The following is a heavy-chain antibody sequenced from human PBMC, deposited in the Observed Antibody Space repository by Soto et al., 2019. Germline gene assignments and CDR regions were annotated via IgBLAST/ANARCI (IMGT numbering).Heavy chain of an antibody. V-gene: IGHV1-3*01. CDR3: ATGKGMEENYYYYDLDI. D-gene: IGHD1-1*01. CDR2: INGGTGQT. Sequence: ASVKVSCKASGYTFSTHAMHLVRQAPGQSLEWMGWINGGTGQTKHSHRFQDRVTITRDTSASTAYKELSSLRSEDTAVYYCATGKGMEENYYYYDLDIWGQGTTVTVSS. J-gene: IGHJ6*02. CDR1: GYTFSTHA.